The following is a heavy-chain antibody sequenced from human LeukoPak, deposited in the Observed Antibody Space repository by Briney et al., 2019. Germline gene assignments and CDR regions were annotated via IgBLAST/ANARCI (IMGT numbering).Heavy chain of an antibody. CDR2: IYYISNT. V-gene: IGHV4-61*08. D-gene: IGHD1-26*01. CDR1: GVPVGSAGYY. J-gene: IGHJ4*02. CDR3: ARTQSQSGSYRYYFGY. Sequence: PSETLSLTCSVSGVPVGSAGYYWSWIRQPPGGGLEWIGYIYYISNTNYNPSLKSRVTTSLNPSGNQFSLKLDSVTAADTAMYYCARTQSQSGSYRYYFGYWGQGTLVTVSS.